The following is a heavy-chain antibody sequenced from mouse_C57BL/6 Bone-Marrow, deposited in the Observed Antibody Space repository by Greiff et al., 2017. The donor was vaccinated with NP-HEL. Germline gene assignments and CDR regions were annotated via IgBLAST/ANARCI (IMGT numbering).Heavy chain of an antibody. CDR2: IDPSDSYT. CDR1: GYTFTSYW. CDR3: AKGVLRPDY. V-gene: IGHV1-59*01. J-gene: IGHJ2*01. D-gene: IGHD1-2*01. Sequence: QVQLQQPGAELVRPGTSVKLSCKASGYTFTSYWMHWVKQRPGQGLEWIGVIDPSDSYTNYNQKFKGKATLTVDTSSSTAYMQRSSLTSEDSAVYYCAKGVLRPDYWGQGTTLTVSS.